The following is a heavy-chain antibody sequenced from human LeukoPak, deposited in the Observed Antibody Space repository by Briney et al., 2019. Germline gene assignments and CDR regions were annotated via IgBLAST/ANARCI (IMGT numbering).Heavy chain of an antibody. D-gene: IGHD1-26*01. CDR3: ARDLALGWFDP. V-gene: IGHV3-20*01. J-gene: IGHJ5*02. Sequence: GGSLRLSCAASGFTFDDYGMSWVRQAPGKGLEWVSGINWNGGSTGYADSVKGRFTISRDNAKNSLYLQMNSLRAEDTVLYHCARDLALGWFDPWGQGTLVTVSS. CDR2: INWNGGST. CDR1: GFTFDDYG.